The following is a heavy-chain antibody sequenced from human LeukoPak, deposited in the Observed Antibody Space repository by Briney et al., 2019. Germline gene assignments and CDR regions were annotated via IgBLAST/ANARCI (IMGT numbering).Heavy chain of an antibody. D-gene: IGHD5-12*01. CDR2: IYHSGST. Sequence: SETLSLTCTVSGYSISSGYYWGWIRQPPGKGLEWIGSIYHSGSTYYNPSLKGRVTISVDTSKNQFSLKLSSVTAADTAVYYCARGYSGYDRHYFDYWGQGTLVTVSS. J-gene: IGHJ4*02. V-gene: IGHV4-38-2*02. CDR1: GYSISSGYY. CDR3: ARGYSGYDRHYFDY.